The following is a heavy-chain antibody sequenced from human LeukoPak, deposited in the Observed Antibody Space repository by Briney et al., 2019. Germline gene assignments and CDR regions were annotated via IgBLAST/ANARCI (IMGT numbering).Heavy chain of an antibody. CDR2: INQNGGQS. D-gene: IGHD6-13*01. J-gene: IGHJ4*02. CDR3: VKNSGWYCLDY. Sequence: GGSLRLSCEASGFSFSNYWMTWVRQAPGKGLEWVADINQNGGQSYYVDSVKGRFTLSRDNAKNSLLLQLNSLRAEDTAVYYCVKNSGWYCLDYWGQGITVIVSS. V-gene: IGHV3-7*03. CDR1: GFSFSNYW.